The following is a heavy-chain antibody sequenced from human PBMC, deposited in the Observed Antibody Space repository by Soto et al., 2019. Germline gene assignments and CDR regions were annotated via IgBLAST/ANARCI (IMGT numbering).Heavy chain of an antibody. J-gene: IGHJ6*03. CDR1: GGSFSGYY. D-gene: IGHD2-2*01. V-gene: IGHV4-34*01. CDR2: INHSGST. Sequence: SETLSLTCAVYGGSFSGYYWSWIRQPPGKGLEWIGEINHSGSTNYNPSLKSRVTISVDTSKNQFSLKLSSVTAADTAVYYCAREVVPAASDYYYYYMDVWGKGTTVTVSS. CDR3: AREVVPAASDYYYYYMDV.